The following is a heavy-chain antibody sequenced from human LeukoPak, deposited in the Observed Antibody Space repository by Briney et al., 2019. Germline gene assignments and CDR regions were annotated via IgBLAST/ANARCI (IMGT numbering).Heavy chain of an antibody. J-gene: IGHJ4*02. CDR3: ARYCSSTSCSHEY. V-gene: IGHV4-39*07. Sequence: PSETLSLTCRVSGGSVTTRHNLWGRLPPPPGQGLEWFGGSFYSWTTYYKPCFKIRLAMSVDTFNNQLYLKLSAVTAADTAVYYCARYCSSTSCSHEYWGQGTLVTV. D-gene: IGHD2-2*01. CDR2: SFYSWTT. CDR1: GGSVTTRHNL.